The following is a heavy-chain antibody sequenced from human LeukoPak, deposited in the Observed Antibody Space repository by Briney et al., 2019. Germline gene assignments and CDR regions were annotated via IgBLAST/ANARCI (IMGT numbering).Heavy chain of an antibody. D-gene: IGHD1-7*01. CDR3: ARPGTYWNYDY. Sequence: PGGSLRLSCAASGFTFSDYYMSWVRQAPGKGLEWLASINEDGREKFYVESVKGRFTVSRDNAKNSLDLQMNSLRPEDTALYYCARPGTYWNYDYWGQGTLVTISS. J-gene: IGHJ4*02. V-gene: IGHV3-7*01. CDR1: GFTFSDYY. CDR2: INEDGREK.